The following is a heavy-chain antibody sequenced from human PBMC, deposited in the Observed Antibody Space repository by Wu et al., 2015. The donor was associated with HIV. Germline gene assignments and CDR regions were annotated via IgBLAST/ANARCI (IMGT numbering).Heavy chain of an antibody. V-gene: IGHV1-46*01. Sequence: QVQLVQSGAEVKKPGASVKVSCKAFGYTFTSYYIHWVRQAPGQGLEWMGIINPVGGSTRYAQKFQGRITMTSYTSTSTVYMEVSSLRSEDTAVYYCARGDYYDPPGDWGQGTLVTVSS. D-gene: IGHD3-16*01. CDR3: ARGDYYDPPGD. CDR1: GYTFTSYY. J-gene: IGHJ4*02. CDR2: INPVGGST.